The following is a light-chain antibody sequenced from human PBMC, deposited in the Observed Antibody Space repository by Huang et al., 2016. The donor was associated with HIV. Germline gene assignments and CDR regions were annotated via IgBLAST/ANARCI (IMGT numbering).Light chain of an antibody. Sequence: EIVLTQSPATLSLSPGERATLACRASQSVSSYLAWYHQKPGQAPRLLIYDASSRATGIPARFSGSGSGTDFTLTISSLEPEDFAVYYCQQRSNWRITFGGGTKVEIK. CDR3: QQRSNWRIT. CDR2: DAS. CDR1: QSVSSY. J-gene: IGKJ4*01. V-gene: IGKV3-11*01.